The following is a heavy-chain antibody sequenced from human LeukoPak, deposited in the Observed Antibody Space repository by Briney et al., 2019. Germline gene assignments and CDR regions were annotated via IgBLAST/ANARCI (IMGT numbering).Heavy chain of an antibody. CDR2: FDPEDGET. J-gene: IGHJ3*02. CDR3: ARNTNYDFWSGRNSDAFDI. CDR1: GYTLTELS. V-gene: IGHV1-24*01. Sequence: ASVKVSCKVSGYTLTELSMHWVRQAPGKGLEWMGGFDPEDGETIYAQKFQGRVTMTEDTSTDTAYMELRSLRSDDTAVYYCARNTNYDFWSGRNSDAFDIWGQGTMVTVSS. D-gene: IGHD3-3*01.